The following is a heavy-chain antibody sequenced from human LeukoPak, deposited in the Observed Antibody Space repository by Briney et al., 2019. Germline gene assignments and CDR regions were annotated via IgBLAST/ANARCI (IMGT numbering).Heavy chain of an antibody. J-gene: IGHJ4*02. CDR1: GGSISSSGCY. Sequence: SETLSLTCTVSGGSISSSGCYWGWVRQPPGKGLEWIGSIYYSGSPWYNPSLKSRFTISVDTSKNQFSLKLSSVTAADTAVYYCARQTHHSSGYYIDYWGQGTLGTVSA. CDR2: IYYSGSP. D-gene: IGHD3-22*01. CDR3: ARQTHHSSGYYIDY. V-gene: IGHV4-39*01.